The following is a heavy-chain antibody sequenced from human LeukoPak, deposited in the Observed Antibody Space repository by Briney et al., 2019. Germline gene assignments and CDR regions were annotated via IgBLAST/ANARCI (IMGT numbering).Heavy chain of an antibody. CDR2: INHSGST. CDR3: ASVSSVGLYYHGMDV. D-gene: IGHD3-22*01. V-gene: IGHV4-34*01. Sequence: SETLSLTCAVYGGSFSGYCWSWIRQPPGKGLEWIGEINHSGSTNYNPSLKSRVTISVDTSKNQFSLKLSSVTAADTAVYYCASVSSVGLYYHGMDVWGQGTTVTVSS. J-gene: IGHJ6*02. CDR1: GGSFSGYC.